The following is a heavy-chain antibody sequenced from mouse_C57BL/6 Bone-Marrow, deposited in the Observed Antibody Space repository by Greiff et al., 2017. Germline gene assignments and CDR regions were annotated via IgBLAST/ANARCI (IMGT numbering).Heavy chain of an antibody. J-gene: IGHJ1*03. Sequence: QVQLQQPGAELVKPGASVKLSCKASGYTFTSYWMHWVKQRPGQGLEWIGMIHPNSGSTNYNEKFKSKATLTVDNSSSTAYMQLSSLTSEDSAVYYCARGLGTLYGSSYRPWYFDVWGTGTTVTVSS. CDR3: ARGLGTLYGSSYRPWYFDV. D-gene: IGHD1-1*01. CDR2: IHPNSGST. CDR1: GYTFTSYW. V-gene: IGHV1-64*01.